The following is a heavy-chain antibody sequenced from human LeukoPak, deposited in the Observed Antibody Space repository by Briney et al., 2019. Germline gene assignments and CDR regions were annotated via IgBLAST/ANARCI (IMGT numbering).Heavy chain of an antibody. Sequence: GRSLRLSCAASGFTFSSYGMHWVRQAPGKGLEWVAVISYDGSNKYYADSVKGRFTISRDNSKITLYLQMNSLRAEDTAVYYCAKEIAVAGTRWFDPWGQGTLVTVSS. V-gene: IGHV3-30*18. CDR1: GFTFSSYG. D-gene: IGHD6-19*01. J-gene: IGHJ5*02. CDR2: ISYDGSNK. CDR3: AKEIAVAGTRWFDP.